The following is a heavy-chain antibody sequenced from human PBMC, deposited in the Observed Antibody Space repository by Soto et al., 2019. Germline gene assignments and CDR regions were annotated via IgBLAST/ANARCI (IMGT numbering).Heavy chain of an antibody. D-gene: IGHD6-6*01. V-gene: IGHV5-51*01. CDR3: ARLVRYSSSSEGVRWFDH. CDR1: GYSFTSYW. J-gene: IGHJ5*02. CDR2: IYPGDSDT. Sequence: XESLNSSCKGSGYSFTSYWIGWVRQMPGKGLEWMGIIYPGDSDTRYSPSFQGQVTISADKSISTAYLQWSSLKASDTAMYYCARLVRYSSSSEGVRWFDHWGQGTLVTVSS.